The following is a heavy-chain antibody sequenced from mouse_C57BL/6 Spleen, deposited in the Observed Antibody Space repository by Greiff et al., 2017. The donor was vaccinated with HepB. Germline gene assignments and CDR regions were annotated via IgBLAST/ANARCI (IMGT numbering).Heavy chain of an antibody. CDR1: GFSLTSYG. V-gene: IGHV2-6-1*01. CDR3: ARHAYDGYLAY. J-gene: IGHJ3*01. CDR2: ICSDGNT. D-gene: IGHD2-3*01. Sequence: VKVVESGPGLVAPSQSLSITCTVSGFSLTSYGVHWVRQPPGKGLEWLVVICSDGNTTYNSDLKSRLSISKDNTKSQVFLKMNSLQTDDTAMYYCARHAYDGYLAYWGQGTLVTVSA.